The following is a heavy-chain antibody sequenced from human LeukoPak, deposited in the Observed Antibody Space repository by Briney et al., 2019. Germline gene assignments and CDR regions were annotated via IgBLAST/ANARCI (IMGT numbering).Heavy chain of an antibody. J-gene: IGHJ4*02. CDR3: TKDIDRGYDFWSGYYNYFDY. D-gene: IGHD3-3*01. CDR2: IRYDGSNK. Sequence: GGSLRLSCAASGSTFSSYGMHWVRQAPAKGLEWVAFIRYDGSNKYYADSVKGRFTISRDNSKNTLYLQMNSLRAEDTAVYYCTKDIDRGYDFWSGYYNYFDYWGQGTLVTVSS. V-gene: IGHV3-30*02. CDR1: GSTFSSYG.